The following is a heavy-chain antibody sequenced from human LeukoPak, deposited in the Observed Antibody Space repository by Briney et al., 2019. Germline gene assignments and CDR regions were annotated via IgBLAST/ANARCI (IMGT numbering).Heavy chain of an antibody. CDR2: ISSSSSYK. CDR1: GFTFSSYS. J-gene: IGHJ6*02. CDR3: ARDRGDVLRYFDWLLSGYYGMDV. D-gene: IGHD3-9*01. V-gene: IGHV3-21*01. Sequence: TAGGSLRLSCAASGFTFSSYSMNWVRQAPGKGLEWVSSISSSSSYKYYADSVKGRFTISRDNAKNSLYLQMNSLRAEDTAVYYCARDRGDVLRYFDWLLSGYYGMDVWGQGTTVTVSS.